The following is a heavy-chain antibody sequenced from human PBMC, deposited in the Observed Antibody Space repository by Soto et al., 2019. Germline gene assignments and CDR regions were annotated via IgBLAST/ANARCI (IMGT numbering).Heavy chain of an antibody. V-gene: IGHV3-73*02. CDR1: GFTFSGSA. CDR2: IRTKVNSYAT. CDR3: TRTDDLDV. D-gene: IGHD3-3*01. Sequence: EVQLVESGGGLVQPGGSLKLSCAASGFTFSGSAMHWVRQASGKGLEWVGRIRTKVNSYATAYAASVKGRFTISRDDSKKTAYLQLKSLKTEDTAVYYCTRTDDLDVWGQGTTVTVSS. J-gene: IGHJ6*02.